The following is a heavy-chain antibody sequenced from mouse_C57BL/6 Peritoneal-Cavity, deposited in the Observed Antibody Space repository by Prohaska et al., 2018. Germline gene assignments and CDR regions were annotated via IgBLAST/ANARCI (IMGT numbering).Heavy chain of an antibody. J-gene: IGHJ1*03. CDR2: INPSNGGT. D-gene: IGHD1-1*01. CDR1: GYTFTSYW. V-gene: IGHV1-53*01. CDR3: ARESYYDGSSTPWYFDV. Sequence: PGASVKLSCKASGYTFTSYWMHWVKQRPGQGLEWIGNINPSNGGTNYNEKFKSKATLTVDKSSSTAYMQLSCLTSEDSAVYYCARESYYDGSSTPWYFDVWGTGTTVTVSS.